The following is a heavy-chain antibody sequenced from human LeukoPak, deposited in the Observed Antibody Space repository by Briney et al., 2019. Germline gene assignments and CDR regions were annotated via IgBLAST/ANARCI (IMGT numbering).Heavy chain of an antibody. V-gene: IGHV4-34*01. J-gene: IGHJ4*02. D-gene: IGHD1-26*01. CDR2: INHSGST. CDR1: GGSFSGYY. CDR3: ARGGGSYYVDY. Sequence: SETLSLTCAVYGGSFSGYYWSWIRQPPGKGLEWIGEINHSGSTNYNPSLKSRVTISVDTSKNQFSLKLSSVTAADTAVYYCARGGGSYYVDYWGQGTLVTVSS.